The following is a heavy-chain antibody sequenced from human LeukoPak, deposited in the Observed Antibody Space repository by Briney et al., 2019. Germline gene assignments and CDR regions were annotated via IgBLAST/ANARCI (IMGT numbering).Heavy chain of an antibody. CDR2: INHSGST. J-gene: IGHJ6*03. V-gene: IGHV4-34*01. CDR3: ARYGSGSYYNVRLYYYYYYMDV. CDR1: GGSFSGYY. Sequence: PSETLSLTCAVYGGSFSGYYWSWIRQPPGKGLEWIGEINHSGSTNYNPSLKSRVTISVGTSKNQFSLKLSSVTAADTAVYYCARYGSGSYYNVRLYYYYYYMDVWGKGTTVTVSS. D-gene: IGHD3-10*01.